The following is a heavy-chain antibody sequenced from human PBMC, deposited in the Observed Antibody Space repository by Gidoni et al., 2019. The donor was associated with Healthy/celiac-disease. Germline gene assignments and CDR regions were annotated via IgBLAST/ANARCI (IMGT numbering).Heavy chain of an antibody. CDR2: ISYDGSNK. CDR3: ARDLYYYDSSGYLDY. Sequence: QVQLVESGGGVVQPGRSLRLHCAASGFTFSSYAMHWVRQAPGKGLEWVAVISYDGSNKYYADSVKGRFTISRDNSKNTLYLQMNSLRAEDTAVYYCARDLYYYDSSGYLDYWGQGTLVTVSS. J-gene: IGHJ4*02. CDR1: GFTFSSYA. D-gene: IGHD3-22*01. V-gene: IGHV3-30-3*01.